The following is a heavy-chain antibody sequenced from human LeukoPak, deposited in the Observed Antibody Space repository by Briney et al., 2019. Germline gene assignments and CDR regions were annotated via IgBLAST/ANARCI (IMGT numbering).Heavy chain of an antibody. CDR3: ATYSGSYSTDY. Sequence: ASVRVSCKASVYIFTAYYMHSVGQARGQGREWMAWINPNSGGTNYAQKFHGGVTVTRDTSISTAYMELSRLRADDTAVYYCATYSGSYSTDYWGQGTLVTVSS. CDR2: INPNSGGT. V-gene: IGHV1-2*02. CDR1: VYIFTAYY. D-gene: IGHD1-26*01. J-gene: IGHJ4*02.